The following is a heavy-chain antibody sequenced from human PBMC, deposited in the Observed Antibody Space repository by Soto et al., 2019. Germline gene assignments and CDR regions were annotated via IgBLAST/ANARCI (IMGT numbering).Heavy chain of an antibody. CDR1: GFTFRNYD. CDR3: ARTDIDFYGLDV. Sequence: EVQLVESGGGLVQPGGSLRLSCEASGFTFRNYDMHWVRQGTGKGLEWVSGISAAGDTDYADSVEGRFTISRENAQSSFFLQMNSLRVGDTAVYYCARTDIDFYGLDVWGQGTTVIVSS. J-gene: IGHJ6*02. V-gene: IGHV3-13*01. D-gene: IGHD3-3*01. CDR2: ISAAGDT.